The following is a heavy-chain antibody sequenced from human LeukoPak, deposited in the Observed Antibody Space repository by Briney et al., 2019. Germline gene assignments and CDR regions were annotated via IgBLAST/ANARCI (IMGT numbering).Heavy chain of an antibody. D-gene: IGHD6-13*01. Sequence: PGGSLRLSCAASGFTFSGYWMSWVRQAPGKGLEWVANIKQDGSEKYYVDSVKGRFTISRDNAKNSLFLQMNSLRAEDTAVYYCARDWQWQQLDGDAFDIWGQGTMVIVSS. J-gene: IGHJ3*02. CDR3: ARDWQWQQLDGDAFDI. CDR1: GFTFSGYW. CDR2: IKQDGSEK. V-gene: IGHV3-7*04.